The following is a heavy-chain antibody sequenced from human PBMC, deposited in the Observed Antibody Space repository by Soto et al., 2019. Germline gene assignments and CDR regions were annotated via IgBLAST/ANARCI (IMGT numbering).Heavy chain of an antibody. CDR1: GYTFTSYG. CDR3: ARDRYSSENGIFDY. D-gene: IGHD6-19*01. J-gene: IGHJ4*02. CDR2: ISAYNGNT. V-gene: IGHV1-18*01. Sequence: ASVKVSCKASGYTFTSYGISWVRQAPGQGLEWMGWISAYNGNTNYAQKLQGRVTMTTDTSTSTAYMELRSLRSDDTAVYYCARDRYSSENGIFDYWGQGTLVTVSS.